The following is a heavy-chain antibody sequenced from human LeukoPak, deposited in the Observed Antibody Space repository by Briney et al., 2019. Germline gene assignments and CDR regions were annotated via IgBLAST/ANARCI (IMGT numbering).Heavy chain of an antibody. CDR3: AKMKIHSSSWYFDY. D-gene: IGHD6-13*01. CDR2: ISYDGSNK. CDR1: GFTFSSYG. V-gene: IGHV3-30*18. Sequence: GGSLRLSCAASGFTFSSYGMHWVRQAPGKGLEWVAVISYDGSNKYYVDSVKGRFTISRDNSKNTLYLQMNSLRAEDTAVYYCAKMKIHSSSWYFDYWGQGTLVTVSS. J-gene: IGHJ4*02.